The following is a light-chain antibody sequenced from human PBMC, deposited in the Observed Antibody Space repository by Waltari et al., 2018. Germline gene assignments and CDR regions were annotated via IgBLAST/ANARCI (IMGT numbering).Light chain of an antibody. CDR3: QQYFDTRGEPT. CDR1: QCLLYSSNNKNY. Sequence: DIVMTQSPASLAVSLGERATINRKSSQCLLYSSNNKNYLAWYQHKPGPAPKLLISWASTRQSGVPVRFRGSGSGSDFTLTISSLQAADVAVYYCQQYFDTRGEPTFGQGTKLEIK. CDR2: WAS. J-gene: IGKJ2*01. V-gene: IGKV4-1*01.